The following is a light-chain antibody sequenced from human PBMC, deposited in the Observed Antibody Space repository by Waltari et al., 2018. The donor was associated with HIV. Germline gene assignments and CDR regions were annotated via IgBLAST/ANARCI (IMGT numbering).Light chain of an antibody. CDR2: EVS. J-gene: IGLJ3*02. V-gene: IGLV2-23*02. Sequence: QSALTQPASLSGSPGQSITISCTGTSSDVGRYTRVSWYQQSPDKAPKLIIYEVSQRPSGVSNRFSGSKSGNTASLTISGLQAGDEADYYCSSYADNKWVFGGGTKLTVL. CDR1: SSDVGRYTR. CDR3: SSYADNKWV.